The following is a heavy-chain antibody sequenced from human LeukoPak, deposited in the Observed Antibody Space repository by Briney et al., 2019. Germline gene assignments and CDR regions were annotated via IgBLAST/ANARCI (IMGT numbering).Heavy chain of an antibody. V-gene: IGHV4-30-2*01. CDR3: ARGEWESAYSSSWFPIDY. Sequence: PSQTLSLTRTVSGGSISSGGYYWSWIRQPPGKGLEWIGYIYHSGSTYYNPSLKSRVTISVDRSKNQFSLKLSSVTAADTAVYYCARGEWESAYSSSWFPIDYWGQGTLVTVSS. J-gene: IGHJ4*02. D-gene: IGHD6-13*01. CDR1: GGSISSGGYY. CDR2: IYHSGST.